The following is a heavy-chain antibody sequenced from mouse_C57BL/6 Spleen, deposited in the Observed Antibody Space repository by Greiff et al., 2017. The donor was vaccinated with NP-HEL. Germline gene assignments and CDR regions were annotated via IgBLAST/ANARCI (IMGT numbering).Heavy chain of an antibody. D-gene: IGHD1-1*01. CDR1: GFTFSSYA. CDR3: AREEDYYGSSSFAY. CDR2: ISDGGSYT. J-gene: IGHJ3*01. V-gene: IGHV5-4*01. Sequence: EVKLMESGGGLVKPGGSLKLSCAASGFTFSSYAMSWVRQTPEKRLEWVATISDGGSYTYYPDNVKGRFTISRDNAKNNLYLQMSHLKSEDTAMYYCAREEDYYGSSSFAYWGQGTLVTVSA.